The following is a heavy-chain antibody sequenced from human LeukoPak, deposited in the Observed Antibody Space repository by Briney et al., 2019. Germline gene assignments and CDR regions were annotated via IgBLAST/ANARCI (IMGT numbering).Heavy chain of an antibody. CDR2: IYSVGST. J-gene: IGHJ4*02. D-gene: IGHD6-19*01. V-gene: IGHV3-66*02. CDR1: GFTVNSNY. CDR3: ARNHSYSSSLY. Sequence: GGSLRLSCAASGFTVNSNYMTWVRQAPGKGLEWVSVIYSVGSTYYADSVRGRFTISRDNSKNTLYLQMNSLRAEDTAIYYCARNHSYSSSLYSGQGTLVTVSS.